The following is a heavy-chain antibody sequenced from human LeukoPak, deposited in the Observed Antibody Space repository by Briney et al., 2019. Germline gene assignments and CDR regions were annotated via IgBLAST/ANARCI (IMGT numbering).Heavy chain of an antibody. J-gene: IGHJ4*02. V-gene: IGHV4-4*02. Sequence: PSETLSLTCAVSGGSISSSNWWSWVRQPPGKGLEWIGEIYHSGSTNYNPSHKSRVTISVDKSKNQFSLKLSSVTAADTAVYYCARVGSSGWYGDYWGQGTLVTVSS. CDR2: IYHSGST. CDR3: ARVGSSGWYGDY. CDR1: GGSISSSNW. D-gene: IGHD6-19*01.